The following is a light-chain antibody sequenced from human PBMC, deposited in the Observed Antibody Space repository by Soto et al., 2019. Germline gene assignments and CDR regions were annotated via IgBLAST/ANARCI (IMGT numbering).Light chain of an antibody. CDR3: QHYNFWPHS. Sequence: EILLTQSPGALTVSPGEVDTLSCRASQSVRDNLAWYQQKPGQAPRLLIYRASIRATGVPARFSGSGSGTEFTLTISGLQSEDVSIYFCQHYNFWPHSFGQGTKVDIK. J-gene: IGKJ2*01. CDR1: QSVRDN. V-gene: IGKV3-15*01. CDR2: RAS.